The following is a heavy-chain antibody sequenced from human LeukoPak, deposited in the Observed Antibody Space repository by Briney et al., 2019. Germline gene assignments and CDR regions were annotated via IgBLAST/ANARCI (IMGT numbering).Heavy chain of an antibody. CDR1: GFTFSSYS. D-gene: IGHD3-10*01. J-gene: IGHJ4*02. CDR3: ARRGQGFGELWPTADFDY. V-gene: IGHV3-48*01. Sequence: GGSLRLSCAASGFTFSSYSMNWVGQAPGKGLEWVSYISSSSSTIYYADSVKGRFTISRDNAKSSLYLQMNSLRAEDTAVYYCARRGQGFGELWPTADFDYWGQGTLVTVSS. CDR2: ISSSSSTI.